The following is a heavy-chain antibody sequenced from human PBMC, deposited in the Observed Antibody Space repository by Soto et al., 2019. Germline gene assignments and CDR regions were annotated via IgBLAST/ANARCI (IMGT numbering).Heavy chain of an antibody. V-gene: IGHV3-23*01. CDR3: AKDLKQWLVPGFDY. CDR1: GVTFSRYA. D-gene: IGHD6-19*01. CDR2: ISGSGGST. J-gene: IGHJ4*02. Sequence: EVQLLESGGGLVQPGGALRLSCAASGVTFSRYAMSWVRQAPGKGLAWVSGISGSGGSTYYVGSVKGRFTISRDNSKNTLYLQMNSLSAEDTAVYYCAKDLKQWLVPGFDYWGQGTLVTVSS.